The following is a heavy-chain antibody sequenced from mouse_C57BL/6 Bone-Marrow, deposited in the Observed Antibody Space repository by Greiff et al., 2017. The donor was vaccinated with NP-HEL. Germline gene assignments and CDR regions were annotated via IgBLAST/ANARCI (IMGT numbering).Heavy chain of an antibody. CDR3: TRDDPAWFAY. J-gene: IGHJ3*01. V-gene: IGHV5-9-1*02. Sequence: DVMLVESGEGLVKPGGSLKLSCAASGFTFSSYAMSWVRQTPEKRLEWVAYISSGGDYIYYADTVKGRFTISRDNARNTLYLQMSSLKSEDTAMYYCTRDDPAWFAYWGQGTLVTVSA. CDR2: ISSGGDYI. CDR1: GFTFSSYA.